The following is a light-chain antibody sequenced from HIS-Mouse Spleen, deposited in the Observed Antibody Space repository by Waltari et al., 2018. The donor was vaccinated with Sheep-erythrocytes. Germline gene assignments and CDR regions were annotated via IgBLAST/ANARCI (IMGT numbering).Light chain of an antibody. Sequence: QAVLTQPSSLSASPGASASLTFTLRSGINVGTYRIYCYQQKPGSPPQYLLRYKSDSYKQQGSGVPSRFSGSKDASANAGILLISGLQSEDEADYYCMIWHSSAWVFGGGTKLTVL. CDR3: MIWHSSAWV. CDR1: SGINVGTYR. J-gene: IGLJ3*02. V-gene: IGLV5-45*03. CDR2: YKSDSYK.